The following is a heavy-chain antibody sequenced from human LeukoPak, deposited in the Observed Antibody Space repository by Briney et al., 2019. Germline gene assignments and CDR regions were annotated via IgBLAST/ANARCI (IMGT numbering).Heavy chain of an antibody. CDR3: ARDILNYYGSMDYAMDV. CDR1: GYTFTGYY. J-gene: IGHJ6*04. CDR2: INPNSGGT. D-gene: IGHD3-10*01. V-gene: IGHV1-2*02. Sequence: ASVKVSCMASGYTFTGYYMHWVRQAPGQGLEWMGWINPNSGGTNYAQKFQGRVTMTRDTSISTAYMELSRLRSDDTAVYYCARDILNYYGSMDYAMDVWGKGTPVTVSS.